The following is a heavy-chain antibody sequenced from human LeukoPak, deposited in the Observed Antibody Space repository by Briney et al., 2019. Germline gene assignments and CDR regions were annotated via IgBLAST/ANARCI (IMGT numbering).Heavy chain of an antibody. CDR2: MNQDGREK. CDR3: ARAGSPLYANWFDP. CDR1: GFTFSSYW. D-gene: IGHD1-14*01. J-gene: IGHJ5*02. Sequence: GGSLRLSCAASGFTFSSYWMSWVRQAPGKGLEWVANMNQDGREKNYVDSVKGRFTISRDNAKNSLYLQMNSLRAEDTAVYYCARAGSPLYANWFDPWGQGTLVTVSS. V-gene: IGHV3-7*01.